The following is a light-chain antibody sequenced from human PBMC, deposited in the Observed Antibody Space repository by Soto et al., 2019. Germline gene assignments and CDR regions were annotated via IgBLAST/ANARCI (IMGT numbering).Light chain of an antibody. CDR2: DNN. J-gene: IGLJ2*01. V-gene: IGLV1-51*01. Sequence: QSVLTQPPSVSAAPGQKVTISCSGSSSNIENNYVSWYQQLPGTAPKLLIYDNNKRPSGIPDRFSGSKSGTSATLGITGLQTGDEAEYYCRTWDNSLSAGVFGGGTKLTVL. CDR1: SSNIENNY. CDR3: RTWDNSLSAGV.